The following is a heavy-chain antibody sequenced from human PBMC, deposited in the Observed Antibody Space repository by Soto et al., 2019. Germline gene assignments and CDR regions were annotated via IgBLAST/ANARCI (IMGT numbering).Heavy chain of an antibody. J-gene: IGHJ4*02. Sequence: GASVKVSCKASGYNFINYGISWVRQAPGQGLEWMGWVSVYKGNTNYAQKLQGRVSMTTDTSTSTAYMELRSLRSDDTAVYYCVTDLDGSGPYYTDDWGLGTLVTVSS. V-gene: IGHV1-18*01. CDR3: VTDLDGSGPYYTDD. CDR1: GYNFINYG. D-gene: IGHD3-10*01. CDR2: VSVYKGNT.